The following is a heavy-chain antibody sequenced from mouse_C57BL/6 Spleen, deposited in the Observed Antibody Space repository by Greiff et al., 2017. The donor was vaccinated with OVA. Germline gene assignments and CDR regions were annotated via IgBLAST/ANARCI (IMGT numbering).Heavy chain of an antibody. J-gene: IGHJ2*01. CDR1: GYTFTRYD. CDR2: IYPRAGST. CDR3: ARVTGSFDY. V-gene: IGHV1-85*01. Sequence: LVESGPELVPPGASVKLSCKASGYTFTRYDINWVKQRPGQGLEWIGWIYPRAGSTKYNEKFKGKATLTVDTSSSTAYMELHSLTSEDSAVYFCARVTGSFDYWGQGTTLTVSS. D-gene: IGHD4-1*01.